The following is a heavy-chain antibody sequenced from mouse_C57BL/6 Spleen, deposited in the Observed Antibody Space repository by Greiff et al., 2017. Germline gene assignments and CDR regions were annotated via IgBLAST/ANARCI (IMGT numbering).Heavy chain of an antibody. V-gene: IGHV1-69*01. Sequence: VQLQQPGAELVMPGASVKLSCKASGYTFTSYWMHWVKQRPGQGLEWIGEIDPSDSYTNYNQKFKGKSTLTVDKSSSTAYMQLSSLTSEDSAVYYCAREGTAQATWGCAYWGQGTLVTVSA. CDR1: GYTFTSYW. CDR3: AREGTAQATWGCAY. D-gene: IGHD3-1*01. CDR2: IDPSDSYT. J-gene: IGHJ3*01.